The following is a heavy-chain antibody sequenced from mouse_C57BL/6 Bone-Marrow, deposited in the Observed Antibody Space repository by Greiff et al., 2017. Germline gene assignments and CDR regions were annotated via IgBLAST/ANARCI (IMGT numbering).Heavy chain of an antibody. CDR1: GYTFTDYY. CDR3: ARPYYYGSSYRFAY. D-gene: IGHD1-1*01. CDR2: IFPGSGST. Sequence: QVQLQQSGPELVKPGASVKISCKASGYTFTDYYINWVKQRPGQGLEWIGWIFPGSGSTYYNEKFKGKATLTVDKSSSTAYMLLSSLTSEDSAVYFCARPYYYGSSYRFAYWGQGTLVTVSA. J-gene: IGHJ3*01. V-gene: IGHV1-75*01.